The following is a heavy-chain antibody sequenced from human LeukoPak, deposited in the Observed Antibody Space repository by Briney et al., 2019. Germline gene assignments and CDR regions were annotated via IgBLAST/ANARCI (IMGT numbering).Heavy chain of an antibody. CDR1: GYTFTSYD. V-gene: IGHV1-8*01. CDR2: MNPNSGNT. D-gene: IGHD1-26*01. CDR3: ARGRRIVGATAQCYFDY. J-gene: IGHJ4*02. Sequence: ASVKVSCKASGYTFTSYDINWVRQATGQGLEWMGWMNPNSGNTGYAQKFQGRVTMTRNTSISTAYMELSSLRSEDTAVYYCARGRRIVGATAQCYFDYWGQGTLVTVSS.